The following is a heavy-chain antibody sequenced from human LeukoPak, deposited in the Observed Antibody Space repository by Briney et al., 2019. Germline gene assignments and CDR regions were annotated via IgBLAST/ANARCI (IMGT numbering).Heavy chain of an antibody. V-gene: IGHV1-18*01. CDR2: ISAYNGNT. CDR1: GYTFTSYG. D-gene: IGHD6-13*01. Sequence: ASVTVSCKASGYTFTSYGISWVRQAPGQGLEWMGWISAYNGNTNYAQNLQGRVTMTTDTSTSTAYMELRSLRSDDTAVYYCARGLARKGGIAAVWVWFDPWDQGALVTVSS. CDR3: ARGLARKGGIAAVWVWFDP. J-gene: IGHJ5*02.